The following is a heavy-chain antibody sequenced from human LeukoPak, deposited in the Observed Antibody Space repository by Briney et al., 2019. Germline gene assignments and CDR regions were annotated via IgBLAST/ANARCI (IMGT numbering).Heavy chain of an antibody. Sequence: SETLSLTCTVSGYSISSGYYWGWIRQPPGKGLEWIGSIYHSGSTCYNPSLKSRVTISVDTSKNQFSLKLSSVTAADTAVYYCARYGSGSYYSFDYWGQGTLVTVSS. V-gene: IGHV4-38-2*02. CDR3: ARYGSGSYYSFDY. D-gene: IGHD3-10*01. J-gene: IGHJ4*02. CDR2: IYHSGST. CDR1: GYSISSGYY.